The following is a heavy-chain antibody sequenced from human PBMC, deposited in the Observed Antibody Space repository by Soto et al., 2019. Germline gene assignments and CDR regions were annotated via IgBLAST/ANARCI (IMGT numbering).Heavy chain of an antibody. V-gene: IGHV4-31*03. D-gene: IGHD3-10*01. CDR3: ARDSSMAKGTGNFDY. J-gene: IGHJ4*02. CDR1: GGPISSDSYY. Sequence: QVQLQESGPGLVKPSQTLSLTCTVSGGPISSDSYYWSWIRQHPGKGLEWIGYIYYSGTTYDHPSLRSRVTISVDTSKNQFSLKLSAVTAADTAVYDCARDSSMAKGTGNFDYWGQGTLVTVSS. CDR2: IYYSGTT.